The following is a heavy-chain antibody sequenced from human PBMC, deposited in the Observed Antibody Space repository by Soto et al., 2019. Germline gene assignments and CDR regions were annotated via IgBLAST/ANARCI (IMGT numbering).Heavy chain of an antibody. D-gene: IGHD2-2*01. J-gene: IGHJ6*02. CDR3: ARESQAYQLIPNFYSYYGMDV. CDR1: GGTFSSYA. V-gene: IGHV1-69*06. CDR2: IIPIFGTA. Sequence: GASVKVSCKASGGTFSSYAISWVRQAPGQGLEWMGGIIPIFGTANYAQKLQGRVTITADKSTSTAYMELRSLRSEDTAVYYCARESQAYQLIPNFYSYYGMDVWGQGTTVTLS.